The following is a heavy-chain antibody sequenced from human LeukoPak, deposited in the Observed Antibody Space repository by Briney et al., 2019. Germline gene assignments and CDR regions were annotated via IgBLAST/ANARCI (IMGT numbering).Heavy chain of an antibody. CDR1: GGSISSGSYY. Sequence: PSETLSLTCTVSGGSISSGSYYWSWIRQPAGKGLEWIGRIYTSGSTNYNPSLKSRVTISVDTSKNQFSLKLSSVTAADTAVYYCARISGYHTSWAYYYYYYYMDVWGKGTTVTVSS. D-gene: IGHD3-22*01. CDR2: IYTSGST. J-gene: IGHJ6*03. CDR3: ARISGYHTSWAYYYYYYYMDV. V-gene: IGHV4-61*02.